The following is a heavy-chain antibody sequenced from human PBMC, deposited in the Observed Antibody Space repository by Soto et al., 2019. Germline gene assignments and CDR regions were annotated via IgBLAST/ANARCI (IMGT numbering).Heavy chain of an antibody. V-gene: IGHV3-48*03. D-gene: IGHD1-1*01. CDR2: ISSTGSII. CDR3: ERGKPTIIYKSYGMDV. Sequence: GGSLRLSCAASGFILSSYEVNWVRQAPGKGLEWVSYISSTGSIIYYADSVKGRFTISRDNAKNSLYLQLNSLRAEETAVYYCERGKPTIIYKSYGMDVWGQGTTATVSS. J-gene: IGHJ6*02. CDR1: GFILSSYE.